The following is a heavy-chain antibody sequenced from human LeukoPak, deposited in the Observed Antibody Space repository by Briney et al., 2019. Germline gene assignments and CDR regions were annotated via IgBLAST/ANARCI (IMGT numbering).Heavy chain of an antibody. CDR3: ARGLGVLRYFDWLSPGAEYFQH. J-gene: IGHJ1*01. D-gene: IGHD3-9*01. Sequence: ASVKVSCKASGYTFTGYYMHWVRQAPGQGPEWMGWINPNSGGTNYAQKFQGRVTMTRDTSISTAYMELTRLRSDDTAVYYCARGLGVLRYFDWLSPGAEYFQHWGQGTLVTVSS. CDR1: GYTFTGYY. V-gene: IGHV1-2*02. CDR2: INPNSGGT.